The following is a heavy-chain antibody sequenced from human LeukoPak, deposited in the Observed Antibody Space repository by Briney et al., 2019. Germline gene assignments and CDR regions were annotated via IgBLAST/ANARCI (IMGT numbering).Heavy chain of an antibody. CDR1: GDSFSRSSYY. J-gene: IGHJ5*02. V-gene: IGHV4-39*01. CDR3: ARRHSDSSGFYTA. D-gene: IGHD3-22*01. CDR2: IFYSGRT. Sequence: SETLSLTCTVSGDSFSRSSYYWDWIRQPPGKELEWIGSIFYSGRTYYKPSLKSRVTISIDTSKRQCSLNLTSVTATDTAVYYCARRHSDSSGFYTAWGQGTLGTVSS.